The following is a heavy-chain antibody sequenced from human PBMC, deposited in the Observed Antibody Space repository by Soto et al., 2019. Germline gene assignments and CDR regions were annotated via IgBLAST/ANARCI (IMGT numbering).Heavy chain of an antibody. CDR1: GFTFSSYS. J-gene: IGHJ4*02. Sequence: KPGGSLRLSCAASGFTFSSYSMNWVRQAPGKGLEWVSSIRSSSSYIYYADSVKGRFTISRDNAKNSLYLQMNSLRAEDTAVYYCARYSEIPYDYWGQGTLVTVSS. V-gene: IGHV3-21*01. D-gene: IGHD2-15*01. CDR2: IRSSSSYI. CDR3: ARYSEIPYDY.